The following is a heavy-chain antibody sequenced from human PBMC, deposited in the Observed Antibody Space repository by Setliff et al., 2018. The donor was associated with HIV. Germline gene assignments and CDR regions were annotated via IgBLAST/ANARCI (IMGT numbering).Heavy chain of an antibody. V-gene: IGHV4-34*01. Sequence: SETLSLTCAVYGGSFSGYYWSWIRQPPGKGLEWIGEINHSGSTNYNPSLKSRVTISVDTSKNQFSLKLSSVTAADTAVYYCARQGNYYGSQKDYWGQGTLVTVSS. J-gene: IGHJ4*02. D-gene: IGHD3-10*01. CDR1: GGSFSGYY. CDR3: ARQGNYYGSQKDY. CDR2: INHSGST.